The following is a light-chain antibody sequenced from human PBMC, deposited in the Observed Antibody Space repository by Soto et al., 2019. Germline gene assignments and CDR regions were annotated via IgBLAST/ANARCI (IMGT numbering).Light chain of an antibody. CDR1: SSDIGAYDY. J-gene: IGLJ1*01. CDR3: YALTTTSTHV. V-gene: IGLV2-14*01. CDR2: EVN. Sequence: QPVLTQPASLSGSPGQSITISCTGTSSDIGAYDYVSWFQQHPGKAPKLMISEVNNRPSGVSNRFSGSKSGNTAYLTISGLQVEDEAEYFCYALTTTSTHVFG.